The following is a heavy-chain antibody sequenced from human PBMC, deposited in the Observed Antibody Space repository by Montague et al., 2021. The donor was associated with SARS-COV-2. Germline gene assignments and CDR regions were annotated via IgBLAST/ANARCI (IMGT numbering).Heavy chain of an antibody. J-gene: IGHJ6*02. D-gene: IGHD3-3*01. CDR3: ARGYDFWSGGYYYYYGMDV. Sequence: SLRLSCAASGFPFSSYSTNWVRQAPGKGLEWVSSISSSSSYIYYADSVKGRFTISRDNAKNSLYLQMNSLRAEDTAVYYCARGYDFWSGGYYYYYGMDVWGQGTTVTVSS. CDR1: GFPFSSYS. CDR2: ISSSSSYI. V-gene: IGHV3-21*01.